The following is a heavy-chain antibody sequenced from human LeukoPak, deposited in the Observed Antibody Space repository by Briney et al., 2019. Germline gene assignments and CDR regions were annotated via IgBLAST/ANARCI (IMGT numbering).Heavy chain of an antibody. CDR2: TYYRSKWYN. V-gene: IGHV6-1*01. Sequence: SQTLSLTCAISEDSVSSNSAAWNSIRQSPSRGLEWLGRTYYRSKWYNDYAVSVKSRITINPDTSKNQFSLQLNSVTPEDTAVYCSARDPDSSGWYDYWGQGTLVTVSS. D-gene: IGHD6-19*01. CDR3: ARDPDSSGWYDY. J-gene: IGHJ4*02. CDR1: EDSVSSNSAA.